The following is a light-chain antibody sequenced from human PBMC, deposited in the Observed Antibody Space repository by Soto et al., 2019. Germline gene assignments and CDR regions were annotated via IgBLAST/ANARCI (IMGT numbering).Light chain of an antibody. CDR1: SSDVGGYNY. Sequence: QSALTQPASVSGSPGQSITISCTGTSSDVGGYNYVSWYQQHPGKAPNLMIYDVSNRPSGVSNRFSGSKSGNTASLTISGLRAEDEADYYCSSYTSSSTVLFGGGTKL. J-gene: IGLJ2*01. CDR2: DVS. CDR3: SSYTSSSTVL. V-gene: IGLV2-14*01.